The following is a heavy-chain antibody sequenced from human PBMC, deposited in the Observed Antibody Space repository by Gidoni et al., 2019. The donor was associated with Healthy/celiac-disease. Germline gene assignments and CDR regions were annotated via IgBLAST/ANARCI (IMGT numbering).Heavy chain of an antibody. J-gene: IGHJ6*03. CDR2: LNHSGST. CDR3: ARGQQTWPYYYYMDV. Sequence: QVQLQKSGAGLLKPSETLSLPCAGYGGSVSGYYWSWTRQPPGKGLGWLGELNHSGSTNYNPSLKSRVTISVYTSKNQFSLTLCSVTAADTAVYYCARGQQTWPYYYYMDVWGKGTTVTVSS. D-gene: IGHD6-13*01. V-gene: IGHV4-34*01. CDR1: GGSVSGYY.